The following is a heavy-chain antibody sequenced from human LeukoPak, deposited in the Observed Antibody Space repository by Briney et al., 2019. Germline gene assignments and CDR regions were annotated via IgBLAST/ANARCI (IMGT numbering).Heavy chain of an antibody. CDR3: ARRNTADASIDF. J-gene: IGHJ4*02. CDR2: IFYNGAI. CDR1: GGSIIGRW. Sequence: SETLSLTCTVSGGSIIGRWWSWVRQPPGKGLEWIGDIFYNGAINDNSPLKGRLTMSLDTSKNQFSLKLSSVTAADTAMYYYARRNTADASIDFWGQGTLVIASS. D-gene: IGHD2/OR15-2a*01. V-gene: IGHV4-59*08.